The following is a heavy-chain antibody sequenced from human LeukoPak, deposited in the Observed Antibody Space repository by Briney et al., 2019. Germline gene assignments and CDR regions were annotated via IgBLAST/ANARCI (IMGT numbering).Heavy chain of an antibody. Sequence: GGSLRLSCAASGFTFSSYWMSWVRQAPGKGLEWVANIKQDGSEKYYVDSVKGRFTISRDNAKNSLYLQMNSLRAEDTAVYYCAKVRREWLFYYFDYWGQGTLVTVSS. CDR1: GFTFSSYW. J-gene: IGHJ4*02. D-gene: IGHD3-3*01. CDR2: IKQDGSEK. V-gene: IGHV3-7*03. CDR3: AKVRREWLFYYFDY.